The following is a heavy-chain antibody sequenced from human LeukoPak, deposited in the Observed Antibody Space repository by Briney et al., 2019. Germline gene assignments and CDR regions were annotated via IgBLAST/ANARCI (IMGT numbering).Heavy chain of an antibody. Sequence: SETLSLTCTVSGGSISSYYWSWIRQPPGKGLEWIGCIYYTGSTDYNPSLKSRVTISIDTPKNHFSLNLSSVTAADSAVYYCASGFYGGNYWYFDLWGRGTLVTVSS. CDR2: IYYTGST. CDR3: ASGFYGGNYWYFDL. D-gene: IGHD4-23*01. J-gene: IGHJ2*01. CDR1: GGSISSYY. V-gene: IGHV4-59*01.